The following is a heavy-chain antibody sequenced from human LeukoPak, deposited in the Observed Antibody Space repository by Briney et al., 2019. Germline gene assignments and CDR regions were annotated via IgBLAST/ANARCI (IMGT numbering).Heavy chain of an antibody. V-gene: IGHV3-7*03. Sequence: GGSLRPSCAASGFTFSSYWMSWVRQAPGKGLEWVANIKQDGSEKYYVDSVKGRFTISRDNAKNSLYLQMNSLRAEDTAVYYCARDSSGWYWDYWGQGTLITVSS. CDR1: GFTFSSYW. D-gene: IGHD6-19*01. CDR3: ARDSSGWYWDY. J-gene: IGHJ4*02. CDR2: IKQDGSEK.